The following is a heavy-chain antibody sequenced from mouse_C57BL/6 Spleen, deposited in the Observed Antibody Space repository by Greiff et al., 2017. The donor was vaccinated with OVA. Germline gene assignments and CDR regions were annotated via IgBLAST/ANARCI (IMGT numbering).Heavy chain of an antibody. V-gene: IGHV1-4*01. D-gene: IGHD2-4*01. CDR1: GYTFTSYT. CDR3: ARMYYDTENYAIDY. J-gene: IGHJ4*01. CDR2: INPSSGYP. Sequence: QVQLQQSGAELARPGASVQMSCKASGYTFTSYTMHWVKQRPGQGLEWIGFINPSSGYPKYNQKFKDKATLTVDKSSSTAYMQLSRLASEDCAVYYCARMYYDTENYAIDYWGQGTSVTVSS.